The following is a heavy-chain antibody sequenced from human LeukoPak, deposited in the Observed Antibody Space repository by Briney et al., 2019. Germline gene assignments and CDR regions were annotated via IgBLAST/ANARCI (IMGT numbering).Heavy chain of an antibody. Sequence: PGGSLRLSCAASGFTFSDYYMSWIRQAPGKGLEWVSYISSSGSTIYYADSVKGRFTISRDNAKNSLYLQMNSLRAEDTAVYYCARAEKFLYYYYGMDVWGQGTTVTVSS. CDR3: ARAEKFLYYYYGMDV. D-gene: IGHD2-21*01. V-gene: IGHV3-11*01. CDR1: GFTFSDYY. J-gene: IGHJ6*02. CDR2: ISSSGSTI.